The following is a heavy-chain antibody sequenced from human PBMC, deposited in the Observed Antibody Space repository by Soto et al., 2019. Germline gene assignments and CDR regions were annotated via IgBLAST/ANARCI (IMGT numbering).Heavy chain of an antibody. J-gene: IGHJ1*01. Sequence: ASVKVSFKASGYTFTSYGISWVRQAPGQGLEWMGWISAYNGNTNYAQKLQGRVTMTTDTSTSTAYMELRSLRSDDTAVYYCARDYCSGGSCPGYFQHWGQGTLVTVSS. CDR2: ISAYNGNT. CDR3: ARDYCSGGSCPGYFQH. CDR1: GYTFTSYG. V-gene: IGHV1-18*01. D-gene: IGHD2-15*01.